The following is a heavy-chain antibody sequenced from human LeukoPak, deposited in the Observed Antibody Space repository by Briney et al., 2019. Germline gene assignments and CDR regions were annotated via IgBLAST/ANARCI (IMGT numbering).Heavy chain of an antibody. CDR3: ARGRKIGATQSYFDY. J-gene: IGHJ4*02. CDR2: INPNSGGT. CDR1: GYTFTGYY. Sequence: ASVKVSCKASGYTFTGYYMHWVRQAPGQGLEWMGWINPNSGGTNYAQKFQGRVTMTRDTSISTAYMELSRLRSDDTAVYYCARGRKIGATQSYFDYWGQGTLVTVSS. D-gene: IGHD1-26*01. V-gene: IGHV1-2*02.